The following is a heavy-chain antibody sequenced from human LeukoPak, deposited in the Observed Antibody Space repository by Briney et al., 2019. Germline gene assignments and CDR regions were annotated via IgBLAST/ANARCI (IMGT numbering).Heavy chain of an antibody. Sequence: PSETLSLTCAVYVGSFRVYYWSWIRNPPGKGVEWLGEIYHSGSNNYNPSLKSLVTISVDTSKNQFSLKLSSVTAADTGVYYCARGGDSSGYPNDYWGQGTLVTVSS. CDR1: VGSFRVYY. CDR2: IYHSGSN. V-gene: IGHV4-34*01. J-gene: IGHJ4*02. CDR3: ARGGDSSGYPNDY. D-gene: IGHD3-22*01.